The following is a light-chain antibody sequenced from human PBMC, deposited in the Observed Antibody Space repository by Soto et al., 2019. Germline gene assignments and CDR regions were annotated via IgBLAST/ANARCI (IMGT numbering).Light chain of an antibody. CDR1: QSPSSR. CDR2: KAS. J-gene: IGKJ1*01. Sequence: DIQMTQSPATLSASLDERVTITCRASQSPSSRLAWYQQKPGKAPGLLIYKASSLQSGVPSRFSGDGYGTDFTLSISSLEPEDFAIYYCQQTFSLPRTFGQGTKVDIK. CDR3: QQTFSLPRT. V-gene: IGKV1-5*03.